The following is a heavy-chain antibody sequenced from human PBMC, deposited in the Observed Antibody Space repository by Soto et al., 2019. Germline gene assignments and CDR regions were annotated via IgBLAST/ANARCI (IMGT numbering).Heavy chain of an antibody. CDR3: ARHEVGGSYGALDY. J-gene: IGHJ4*02. CDR2: IIPILGIA. CDR1: GGTFSSYT. D-gene: IGHD1-26*01. V-gene: IGHV1-69*02. Sequence: QVQLVQSGAEVKKPGSSVKVSCKASGGTFSSYTISWVRQAPGQGLEWMGRIIPILGIANYAQKFQGRVTITADKSTSTAYMELSSLRSEVTAVYYCARHEVGGSYGALDYWGQGTLVTVSS.